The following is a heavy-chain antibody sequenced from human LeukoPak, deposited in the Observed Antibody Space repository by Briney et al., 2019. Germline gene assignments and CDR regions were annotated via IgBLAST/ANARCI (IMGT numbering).Heavy chain of an antibody. CDR1: GGSISSGGYY. J-gene: IGHJ5*02. Sequence: SETLSLTCTVSGGSISSGGYYWSWIRQHPGKGLEWIGYIYYSGSTYYNPSLKSRVTISVDTSKNQFSLKLSSVTAADTAVYYCARARLQYLRWFDPWGQGTLVTVSS. V-gene: IGHV4-31*03. CDR3: ARARLQYLRWFDP. CDR2: IYYSGST. D-gene: IGHD4-11*01.